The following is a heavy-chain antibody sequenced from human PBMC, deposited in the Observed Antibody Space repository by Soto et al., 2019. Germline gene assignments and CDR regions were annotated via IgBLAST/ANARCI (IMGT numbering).Heavy chain of an antibody. D-gene: IGHD3-9*01. CDR2: ISAYNGNT. V-gene: IGHV1-18*01. Sequence: ASVKVSCKASGYTFTSYGISWVRLAPGQGLEWMGWISAYNGNTNYAQKLQGRVTMTTDTSTSTAYMELRSLRSDDTAVYYCARSALDVLRYFDWLSPFDYWGQGTLVTVSS. J-gene: IGHJ4*02. CDR1: GYTFTSYG. CDR3: ARSALDVLRYFDWLSPFDY.